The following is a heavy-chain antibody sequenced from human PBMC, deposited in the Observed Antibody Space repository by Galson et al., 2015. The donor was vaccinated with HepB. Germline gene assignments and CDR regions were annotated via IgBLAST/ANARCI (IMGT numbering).Heavy chain of an antibody. CDR3: AREMGLLWFGESSYYFDY. Sequence: CAISGDSVSSNSAAWNWIRQSPSRGLEWLGRTYYRSKWYNDYAVSVKSRITINPDTSKNQFSLQLNSVTPEDTAVYYCAREMGLLWFGESSYYFDYWGQGTLVTVSS. D-gene: IGHD3-10*01. CDR2: TYYRSKWYN. J-gene: IGHJ4*02. V-gene: IGHV6-1*01. CDR1: GDSVSSNSAA.